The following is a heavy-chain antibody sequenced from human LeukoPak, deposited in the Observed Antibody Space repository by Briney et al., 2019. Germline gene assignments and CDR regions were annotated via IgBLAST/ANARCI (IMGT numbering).Heavy chain of an antibody. CDR1: GFSSSDYW. CDR3: ARGRGPYGWFDP. J-gene: IGHJ5*02. CDR2: MNSDGATT. D-gene: IGHD3-10*01. Sequence: GGSLRLSCAASGFSSSDYWMHWVRHAPGKGLVWVSRMNSDGATTNYADSVKGRFTISRDNAKNTLYLQMNSLRAEDTAVYYCARGRGPYGWFDPWGQGTLVTVSS. V-gene: IGHV3-74*01.